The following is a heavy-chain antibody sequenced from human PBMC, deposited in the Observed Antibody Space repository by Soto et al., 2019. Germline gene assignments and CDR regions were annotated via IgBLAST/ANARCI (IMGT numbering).Heavy chain of an antibody. J-gene: IGHJ4*02. D-gene: IGHD2-2*01. CDR1: GFTFSDYY. Sequence: PGGSLRLSCAASGFTFSDYYMSWIRQAPGKGLEWVSYISSSGSTIYYADSVKGRFTISRDNAKNSLYLQMNSLRAEDTAVYYCARQWWTGVPAAIIDYWGQGTLVTVSS. V-gene: IGHV3-11*01. CDR2: ISSSGSTI. CDR3: ARQWWTGVPAAIIDY.